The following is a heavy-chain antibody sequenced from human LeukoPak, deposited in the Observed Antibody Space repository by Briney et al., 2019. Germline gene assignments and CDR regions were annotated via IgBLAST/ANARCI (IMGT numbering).Heavy chain of an antibody. CDR1: GGSISSGSYY. CDR3: ARIPYGSGSLFDY. Sequence: SETLSLTCTVPGGSISSGSYYWSWIRQPAGKGLEWIGRIYTSGSTNYNPSLKSRVTISVDTSKNQFSLKLSSVTAADTAVYYCARIPYGSGSLFDYWGQGTLVTVSS. V-gene: IGHV4-61*02. J-gene: IGHJ4*02. D-gene: IGHD3-10*01. CDR2: IYTSGST.